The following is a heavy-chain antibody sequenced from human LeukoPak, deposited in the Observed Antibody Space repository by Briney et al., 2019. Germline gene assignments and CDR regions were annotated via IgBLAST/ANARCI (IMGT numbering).Heavy chain of an antibody. J-gene: IGHJ5*02. CDR2: IYYSGST. D-gene: IGHD3-16*02. CDR3: ARALDYDYVWGSYRSSNWFDP. CDR1: GGSISSGSYY. V-gene: IGHV4-61*01. Sequence: SSETLSLTCTVSGGSISSGSYYWSWIRQPPGKGLEWIGYIYYSGSTNYNPSLKSRVTISVDTSKNQFSLKLSSVTAADTAVYYCARALDYDYVWGSYRSSNWFDPWGQGTLVTVSS.